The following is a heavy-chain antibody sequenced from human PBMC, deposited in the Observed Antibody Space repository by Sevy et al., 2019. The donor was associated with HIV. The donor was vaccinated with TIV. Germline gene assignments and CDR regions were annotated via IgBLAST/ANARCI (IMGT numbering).Heavy chain of an antibody. D-gene: IGHD1-26*01. CDR1: GGSISSYY. CDR2: IYYSGST. J-gene: IGHJ3*02. CDR3: ARRGSYYTGAGFDI. V-gene: IGHV4-59*08. Sequence: SETLSLTCTVSGGSISSYYWSWIRQPPGKGLEWIGYIYYSGSTNYNPSLKSRVTISVDTSKNQFSLKLSSVTAADTAVYYCARRGSYYTGAGFDIWGQGTMVTVSS.